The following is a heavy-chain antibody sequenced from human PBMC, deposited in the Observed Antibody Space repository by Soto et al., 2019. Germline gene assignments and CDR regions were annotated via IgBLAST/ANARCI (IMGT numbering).Heavy chain of an antibody. D-gene: IGHD2-15*01. CDR1: GFTFSSYW. CDR3: VRTSLVVAAATREDY. CDR2: INSDGSST. J-gene: IGHJ4*02. V-gene: IGHV3-74*01. Sequence: EVQLVESGGGLVQPWESLRLSCAASGFTFSSYWMHWVRQAPGKGLVWVSRINSDGSSTSYAGSVKGRFTISRDNAKNTLYVQMNSLRAEDTAVYYCVRTSLVVAAATREDYWGQGTLVTVSS.